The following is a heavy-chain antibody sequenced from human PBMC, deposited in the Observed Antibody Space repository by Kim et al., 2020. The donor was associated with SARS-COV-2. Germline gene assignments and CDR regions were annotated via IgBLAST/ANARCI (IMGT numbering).Heavy chain of an antibody. CDR3: ARGAGVFRNLDY. CDR2: ISAYNGNT. CDR1: GYSFTSYG. V-gene: IGHV1-18*04. D-gene: IGHD3-10*02. Sequence: ASVKVSCKASGYSFTSYGFSWVRQAPGQGLEWMGWISAYNGNTKYAQKVQGRVTMTTDTSTSTAYMQLRSLRSDDTAVYYCARGAGVFRNLDYWGQGTLVTVSS. J-gene: IGHJ4*02.